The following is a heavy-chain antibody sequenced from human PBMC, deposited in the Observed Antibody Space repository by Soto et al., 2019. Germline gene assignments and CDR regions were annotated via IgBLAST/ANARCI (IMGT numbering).Heavy chain of an antibody. CDR1: GGSISSYY. D-gene: IGHD3-10*01. J-gene: IGHJ5*02. CDR2: IHYSGST. V-gene: IGHV4-59*01. Sequence: QVQLQESGPGLVKPSETLSLTCTVSGGSISSYYWSWIRQPPGKGLEWIGYIHYSGSTKYTPSLQSRVTISVDTSKNQFSLKLSSVTAADTAVYYCARDRGGVASNWFDPWGQGTLVTVSS. CDR3: ARDRGGVASNWFDP.